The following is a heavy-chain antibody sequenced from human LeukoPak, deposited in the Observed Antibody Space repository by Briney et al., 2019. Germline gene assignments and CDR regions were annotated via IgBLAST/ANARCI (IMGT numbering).Heavy chain of an antibody. J-gene: IGHJ4*02. D-gene: IGHD5-24*01. Sequence: SETLSLTCTVSSGSITNYYWSWIRQPPGKELEWIGYIYYSGNTNYDPSLQSRVTISVDTSKNQFSLKLSSVTAADTAVYYCARGLRRDGFTGPFGYWGQGTLVTVSS. CDR3: ARGLRRDGFTGPFGY. CDR2: IYYSGNT. V-gene: IGHV4-59*12. CDR1: SGSITNYY.